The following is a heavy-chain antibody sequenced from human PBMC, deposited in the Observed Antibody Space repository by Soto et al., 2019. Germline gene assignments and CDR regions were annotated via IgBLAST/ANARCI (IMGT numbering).Heavy chain of an antibody. V-gene: IGHV6-1*01. J-gene: IGHJ4*02. D-gene: IGHD2-15*01. CDR3: ARVRYCSCGTCYIPFDS. CDR1: GDSVSSNSAA. CDR2: TYYRSKWYN. Sequence: QVQLQQSGPGLVKPSQTLSLTCAISGDSVSSNSAAWNWIRQSPSRGLEWLGRTYYRSKWYNDYAVSVKSSITITPTTSKNHFPLQLNSVTPEDTAVYYCARVRYCSCGTCYIPFDSWGQGTLVTVSS.